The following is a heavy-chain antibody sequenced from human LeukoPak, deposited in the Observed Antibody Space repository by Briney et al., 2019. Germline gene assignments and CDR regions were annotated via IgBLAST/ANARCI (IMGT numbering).Heavy chain of an antibody. V-gene: IGHV4-34*01. CDR1: GESFSGYY. J-gene: IGHJ4*02. CDR2: INHRGST. D-gene: IGHD1-26*01. Sequence: SETLSLTCRVDGESFSGYYWIWIRQPPGKGLEWIGEINHRGSTNYNPSLKSRVTLSVDASNRQFSLNVTSMTAADTAMYYCARGQFWRGSEIRVWGQGTLVTVSS. CDR3: ARGQFWRGSEIRV.